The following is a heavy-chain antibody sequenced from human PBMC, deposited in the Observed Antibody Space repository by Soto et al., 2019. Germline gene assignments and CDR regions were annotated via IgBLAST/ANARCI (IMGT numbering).Heavy chain of an antibody. V-gene: IGHV1-69*06. D-gene: IGHD1-26*01. J-gene: IGHJ4*02. CDR2: IIPIFGTP. Sequence: QVQLVQSGAEVKKPGSSVKVSCKASGGTFSSYAIDWMRQAPGQGLEWMGGIIPIFGTPNYAQKFQGRVTITADKSTSTAYMEVRSLRSEDTAVYYCARGWETVGATTPFAYWGQGTLVTVSS. CDR3: ARGWETVGATTPFAY. CDR1: GGTFSSYA.